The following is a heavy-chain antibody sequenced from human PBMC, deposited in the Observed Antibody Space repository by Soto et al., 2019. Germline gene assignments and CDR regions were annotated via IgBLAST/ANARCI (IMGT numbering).Heavy chain of an antibody. J-gene: IGHJ5*02. D-gene: IGHD3-22*01. V-gene: IGHV3-30-3*01. CDR3: ARDKGRHYYDSSGYLFDP. CDR1: GFTFSSYA. Sequence: PGGSLRLSCAASGFTFSSYAMHWVRQAPGKGLEWVAVRSYDGSNKYYADSVKGRFTISRDNSKNTLYLQMNSLRAEDTAVYYCARDKGRHYYDSSGYLFDPWGQGTLVTVSS. CDR2: RSYDGSNK.